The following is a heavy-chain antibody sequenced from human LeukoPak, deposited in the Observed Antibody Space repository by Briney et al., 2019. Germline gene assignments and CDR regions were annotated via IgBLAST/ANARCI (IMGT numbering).Heavy chain of an antibody. CDR1: GFIFSNYG. Sequence: PGGSLRLSCAASGFIFSNYGMHWVRQAPGKGLEWVAVIAYDGSNKYYADSVKGRFTISRDNSKNTLYLQMNSLRAEDTAVYYCARLAYFDWSNWFDPWGQGTLVTVSS. CDR2: IAYDGSNK. V-gene: IGHV3-30*03. D-gene: IGHD3-9*01. J-gene: IGHJ5*02. CDR3: ARLAYFDWSNWFDP.